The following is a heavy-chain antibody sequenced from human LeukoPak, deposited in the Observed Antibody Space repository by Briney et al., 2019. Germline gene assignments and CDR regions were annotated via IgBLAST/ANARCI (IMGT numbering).Heavy chain of an antibody. CDR3: ARGPGVVVPAAIESPFDY. J-gene: IGHJ4*02. CDR1: GYTFTSYD. V-gene: IGHV1-8*01. CDR2: MNPNSGNT. D-gene: IGHD2-2*01. Sequence: ASVKVSCKASGYTFTSYDINWVRQATGQGLEWMGWMNPNSGNTGYAQKFQGRVTMTRNTSISTAYMELRSLRSDDTAVYYCARGPGVVVPAAIESPFDYWGQGTLVTVSS.